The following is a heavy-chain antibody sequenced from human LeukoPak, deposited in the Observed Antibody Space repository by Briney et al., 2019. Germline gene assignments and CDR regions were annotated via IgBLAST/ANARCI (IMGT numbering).Heavy chain of an antibody. CDR1: GFTFSSYS. CDR2: ISSSSSYI. D-gene: IGHD3-9*01. CDR3: ALLPTYYDILTD. Sequence: GGSLRLSCAASGFTFSSYSMNWVRQAPGKGLQWVSSISSSSSYIYYADSVKGRFTISRDNAKNSLYLQMNSLRAEDTAVYYCALLPTYYDILTDWGQGTLVTVSS. V-gene: IGHV3-21*01. J-gene: IGHJ4*02.